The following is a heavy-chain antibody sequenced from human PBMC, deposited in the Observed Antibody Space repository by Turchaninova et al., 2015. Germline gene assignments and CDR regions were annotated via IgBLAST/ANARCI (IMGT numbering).Heavy chain of an antibody. J-gene: IGHJ4*02. CDR2: IYWDDDK. CDR1: GFSLSSSGVG. V-gene: IGHV2-5*02. CDR3: ARKGGRVNPFDY. Sequence: QITLKASGPTLVKPTQTLTLTCTFSGFSLSSSGVGVGCFLKSPGKALEWLALIYWDDDKRYRPSLKNRLTLTKDTSKNQVVLTMTNMDPVDTGTYYFARKGGRVNPFDYWGQGTLITVSS. D-gene: IGHD1-14*01.